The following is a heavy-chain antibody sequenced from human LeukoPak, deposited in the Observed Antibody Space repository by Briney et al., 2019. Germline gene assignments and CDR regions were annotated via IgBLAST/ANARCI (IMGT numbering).Heavy chain of an antibody. Sequence: GASVKVSCKASGYTFTSYAMNWVRQAPGQGLEWMGWINTNTGNPTYAQGFTGRFVFSLDTSVSTAYLQISSLKAEDTAVYYCARDLRSGVGYYYDSRKAFDIWGQGTMVTVSS. D-gene: IGHD3-22*01. CDR3: ARDLRSGVGYYYDSRKAFDI. CDR1: GYTFTSYA. V-gene: IGHV7-4-1*02. CDR2: INTNTGNP. J-gene: IGHJ3*02.